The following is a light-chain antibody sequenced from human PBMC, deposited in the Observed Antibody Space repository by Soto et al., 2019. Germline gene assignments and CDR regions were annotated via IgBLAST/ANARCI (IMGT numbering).Light chain of an antibody. J-gene: IGKJ5*01. CDR1: QSVLYSSYNKSY. CDR2: WAS. Sequence: DIALTQSPDSLALSLGERATMNCNSSQSVLYSSYNKSYLAWYQVKPGRPPKLLFSWASTRESGVPDRFSGSGSGTDFTLTISSLQAEDVAVYYCQQYDSTLITFGQGTRLEIK. CDR3: QQYDSTLIT. V-gene: IGKV4-1*01.